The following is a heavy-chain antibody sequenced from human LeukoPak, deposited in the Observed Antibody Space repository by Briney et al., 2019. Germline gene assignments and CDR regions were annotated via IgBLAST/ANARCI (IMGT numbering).Heavy chain of an antibody. V-gene: IGHV1-18*01. CDR1: CYLSTRYG. CDR2: ISGSTGNT. J-gene: IGHJ4*02. Sequence: VKVSCKASCYLSTRYGFIWVRQAPGHGLQWMGWISGSTGNTNYAQIVQGRVSMTTDTSTNTAYMELRSLTVDDTAVYYCARAGRGTYYYFDVWGQGTLVTVSS. CDR3: ARAGRGTYYYFDV. D-gene: IGHD3-10*01.